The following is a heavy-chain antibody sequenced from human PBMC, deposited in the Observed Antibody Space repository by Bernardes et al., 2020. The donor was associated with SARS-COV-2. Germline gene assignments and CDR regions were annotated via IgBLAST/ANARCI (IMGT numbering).Heavy chain of an antibody. CDR2: MSPTSGKA. J-gene: IGHJ4*02. V-gene: IGHV1-8*01. D-gene: IGHD2-21*01. CDR1: GYPFTSYD. CDR3: SRGNLVSGDY. Sequence: ASVKVSCMPSGYPFTSYDINWVRQATGRGLEWMGWMSPTSGKAGYAHKFQGRVTMTRDTSINTAYMELSSLRSEDTAIYYCSRGNLVSGDYWGQGTLVTVSS.